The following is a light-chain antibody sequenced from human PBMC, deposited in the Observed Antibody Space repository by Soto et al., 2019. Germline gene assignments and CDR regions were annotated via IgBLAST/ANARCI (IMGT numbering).Light chain of an antibody. Sequence: QSVLTQPPSVSGAPGQRVTISCTGSSSNIGAGYDVHWYQQLPGTAPKLLIYGNSNRPSGVPDRFSGSKSGTSASLAITGLQADDEADYYCQSFDSTLSAYVFGTGTKGTVL. CDR2: GNS. V-gene: IGLV1-40*01. J-gene: IGLJ1*01. CDR1: SSNIGAGYD. CDR3: QSFDSTLSAYV.